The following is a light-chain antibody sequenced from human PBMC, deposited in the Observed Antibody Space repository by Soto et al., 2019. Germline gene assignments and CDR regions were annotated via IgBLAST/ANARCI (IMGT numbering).Light chain of an antibody. CDR3: QHYNNWPPWT. J-gene: IGKJ1*01. CDR2: GAS. Sequence: ILMTQSPATLSVSPGERATLSCRASQSVSSNLAWYEQKPGQAPSLLIYGASTRANGIPASFSSGGSGTEFILIISSLQSEDFAAYYCQHYNNWPPWTFGQGTKVDIK. CDR1: QSVSSN. V-gene: IGKV3-15*01.